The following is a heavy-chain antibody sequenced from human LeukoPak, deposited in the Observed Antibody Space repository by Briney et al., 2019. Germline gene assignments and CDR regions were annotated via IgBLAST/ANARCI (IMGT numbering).Heavy chain of an antibody. D-gene: IGHD6-13*01. CDR2: IYYSGST. CDR1: GGSISSGGYY. CDR3: ARETKYSSSWYYFDY. V-gene: IGHV4-31*03. J-gene: IGHJ4*02. Sequence: KSSQTLSLTCTVSGGSISSGGYYWSWIRQHPEKGLEWIGYIYYSGSTYYNPSLKSRVTISVDTSKNQFSLKLSSVTAADTAVYYCARETKYSSSWYYFDYWGQGTLVTVSS.